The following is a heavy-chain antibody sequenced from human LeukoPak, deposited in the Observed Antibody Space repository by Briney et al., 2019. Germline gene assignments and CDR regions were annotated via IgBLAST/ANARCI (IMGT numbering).Heavy chain of an antibody. Sequence: SETLSLTCTVSGDSISSSRYYWGWIRQPPGKGLEWIGSIYYSGSTYYNPSLKSRVTISVDTSKNQFSLKLSSVTAAVTAVYYCARLNWDNDFWGQGTLVTVSS. D-gene: IGHD7-27*01. J-gene: IGHJ4*02. CDR2: IYYSGST. CDR3: ARLNWDNDF. CDR1: GDSISSSRYY. V-gene: IGHV4-39*01.